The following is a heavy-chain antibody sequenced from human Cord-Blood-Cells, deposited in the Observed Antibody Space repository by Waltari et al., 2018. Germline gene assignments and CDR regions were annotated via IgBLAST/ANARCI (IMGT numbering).Heavy chain of an antibody. CDR1: GYTFTSYA. D-gene: IGHD1-7*01. V-gene: IGHV1-3*01. CDR2: INAGKSNT. CDR3: ARAYNWNYYFDY. Sequence: QVQLVQSGAEVKKPGASVKVSCKASGYTFTSYAMHWVRQAPGQRLEWMGWINAGKSNTKYSQKFQGRGTITRDTSASTAYMELSSLRSEDTAVYYCARAYNWNYYFDYWGQGTLVTVSS. J-gene: IGHJ4*02.